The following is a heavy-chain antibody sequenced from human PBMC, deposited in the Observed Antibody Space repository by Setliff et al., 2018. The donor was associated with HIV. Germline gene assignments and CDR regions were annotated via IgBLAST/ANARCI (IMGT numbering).Heavy chain of an antibody. J-gene: IGHJ3*02. Sequence: SETLSLTCTVSGGSIKSSSYYWGWIRQPPGKGLEWIGDVSHTGSTNYNPSLKSRITISADTPKNQFSLKLSSVTAADTAVYYCAREGTYSGTYWVRRVASFDIWGQGTMVTVSS. CDR3: AREGTYSGTYWVRRVASFDI. CDR2: VSHTGST. CDR1: GGSIKSSSYY. V-gene: IGHV4-39*07. D-gene: IGHD1-26*01.